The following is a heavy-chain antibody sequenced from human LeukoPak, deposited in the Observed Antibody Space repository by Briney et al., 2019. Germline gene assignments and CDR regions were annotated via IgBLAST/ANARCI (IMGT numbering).Heavy chain of an antibody. CDR3: AKRAPIAAAGKTLTFDY. CDR2: ISGSGGST. Sequence: PGGSLRLSCAASGFTFSSYAMSWVRQAPGKGLEWVSAISGSGGSTYYADSVKGRFTISRDNSKNTLYLQMNSLRAEDTAVYYCAKRAPIAAAGKTLTFDYWGQGTLVTVSS. D-gene: IGHD6-13*01. J-gene: IGHJ4*02. V-gene: IGHV3-23*01. CDR1: GFTFSSYA.